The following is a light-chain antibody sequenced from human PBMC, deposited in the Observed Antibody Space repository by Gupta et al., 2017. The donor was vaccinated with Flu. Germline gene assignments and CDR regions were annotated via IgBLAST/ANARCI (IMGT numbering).Light chain of an antibody. CDR2: DVS. Sequence: QSALTQPRSVSGSPGQSVTISCTGTSSDVGGYNYVSWYLQHPGKAPKLMIYDVSHRPSGVPDRVSGSKSATTDSMTISGLQAEDDADYDCCSYAGSYKWVFGGGTKLTVL. V-gene: IGLV2-11*01. J-gene: IGLJ3*02. CDR3: CSYAGSYKWV. CDR1: SSDVGGYNY.